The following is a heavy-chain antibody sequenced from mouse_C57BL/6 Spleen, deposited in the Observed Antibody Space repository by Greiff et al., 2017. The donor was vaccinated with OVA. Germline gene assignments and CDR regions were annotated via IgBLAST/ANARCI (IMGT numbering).Heavy chain of an antibody. CDR2: IRNKANGYTT. D-gene: IGHD1-1*01. V-gene: IGHV7-3*01. J-gene: IGHJ1*03. Sequence: EVKLVESGGGLVQPGGSLSLSCAASGFTFTDYYMSWVRQPPGKALEWLGFIRNKANGYTTEYSASVKGRFTISIDNSQSILYLQMNALRAEDSATYYCARTPITTVVAHWYFDVWGTGTTVTVSS. CDR3: ARTPITTVVAHWYFDV. CDR1: GFTFTDYY.